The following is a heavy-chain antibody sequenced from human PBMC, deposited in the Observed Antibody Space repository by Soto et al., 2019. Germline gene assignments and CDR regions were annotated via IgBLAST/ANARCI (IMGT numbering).Heavy chain of an antibody. CDR2: ISYDGSKK. CDR3: AKRYCTGGSCYGTDPYYYYGMDV. CDR1: GFTFAGYG. Sequence: LRLSCAASGFTFAGYGMHWVRQAPGKGLEWVAVISYDGSKKYYADTVKGRFTISRDNSKNTLHLQMDSLRAEDTAVYYCAKRYCTGGSCYGTDPYYYYGMDVWGQGTTVTVSS. V-gene: IGHV3-30*18. J-gene: IGHJ6*02. D-gene: IGHD2-15*01.